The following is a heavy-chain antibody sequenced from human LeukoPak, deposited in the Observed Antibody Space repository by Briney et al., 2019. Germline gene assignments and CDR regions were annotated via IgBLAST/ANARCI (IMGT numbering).Heavy chain of an antibody. CDR3: ARDLFGTYDSDY. Sequence: GGSLRLSCAASGFTFRSYAMSWVRQAPGKGLEWLSYISAGSTIYYADSVKGRFTISRDNANNLLYLQMNSLRAEDTAVYYCARDLFGTYDSDYWGQGILVTVSS. J-gene: IGHJ4*02. D-gene: IGHD5-12*01. CDR2: ISAGSTI. CDR1: GFTFRSYA. V-gene: IGHV3-48*01.